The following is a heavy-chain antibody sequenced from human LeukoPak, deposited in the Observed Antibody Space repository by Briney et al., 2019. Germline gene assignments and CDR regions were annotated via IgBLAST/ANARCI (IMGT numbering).Heavy chain of an antibody. CDR2: ISGSGGST. CDR3: AKGCGGTCYSSFDC. Sequence: PGGSLRLSCAASGFTFSSYAMSWVRQAPGKGLEWVSTISGSGGSTYYADSVRGRFTISRDNSKNTLYLQMNSLRAEDTAVYYCAKGCGGTCYSSFDCWGQGTLVTVSS. CDR1: GFTFSSYA. V-gene: IGHV3-23*01. J-gene: IGHJ4*02. D-gene: IGHD2-21*02.